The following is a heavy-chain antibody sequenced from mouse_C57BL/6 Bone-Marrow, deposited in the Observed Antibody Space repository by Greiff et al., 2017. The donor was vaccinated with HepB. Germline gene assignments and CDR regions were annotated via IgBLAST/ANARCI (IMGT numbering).Heavy chain of an antibody. J-gene: IGHJ1*03. Sequence: EVKVVESGGGLVQSGRSLRLSCATSGFTFSDFYMEWVRQAPGKGLEWIAASRNKANDYTTEYSASVKGRFIVSRDTSQSILYLQMNALRAEDTAIYYCARDADYDYDRGYWYFDVWGTGTTVTVSS. CDR3: ARDADYDYDRGYWYFDV. V-gene: IGHV7-1*01. CDR2: SRNKANDYTT. D-gene: IGHD2-4*01. CDR1: GFTFSDFY.